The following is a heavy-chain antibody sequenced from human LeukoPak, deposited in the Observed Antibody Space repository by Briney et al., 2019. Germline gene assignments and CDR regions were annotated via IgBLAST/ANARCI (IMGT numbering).Heavy chain of an antibody. J-gene: IGHJ4*02. Sequence: SETLSPTCTVSGGSISPYYWSWIRQPPGKGLEWIGYIYYSGSTNYNPSLKSRVTMSVDTSKNQFSLKVRSVAAADTAFYYCARGRRRLDYWGQGILVTVSS. CDR2: IYYSGST. CDR1: GGSISPYY. D-gene: IGHD1-1*01. V-gene: IGHV4-59*01. CDR3: ARGRRRLDY.